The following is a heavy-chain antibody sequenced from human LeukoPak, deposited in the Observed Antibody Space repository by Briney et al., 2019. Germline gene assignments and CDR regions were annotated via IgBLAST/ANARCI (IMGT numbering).Heavy chain of an antibody. D-gene: IGHD6-19*01. CDR3: ARDRRDSSGWYWLPQEDAFDI. J-gene: IGHJ3*02. CDR2: IIPIFSTT. V-gene: IGHV1-69*06. Sequence: SVKVSCKTSGGTFSSDIISWVRQAPGQGLEWMGEIIPIFSTTNYAQKFQGRVTITADKSTSTAYMELSRLRSDDTAVYYCARDRRDSSGWYWLPQEDAFDIWGQGTMVTVSS. CDR1: GGTFSSDI.